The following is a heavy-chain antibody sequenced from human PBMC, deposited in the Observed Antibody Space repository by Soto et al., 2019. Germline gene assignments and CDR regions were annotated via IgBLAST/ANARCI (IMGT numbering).Heavy chain of an antibody. Sequence: PSETLSLTCTVSGGSISSYYWGWIRQPPGKGLEWIGYIYYSGSTNYNPSLKSRVTISVDTSKNQFSLQLNSVTPEDTAVYYCARDREVGATTLDYWGQGTLVTVSS. CDR3: ARDREVGATTLDY. CDR2: IYYSGST. CDR1: GGSISSYY. J-gene: IGHJ4*02. V-gene: IGHV4-59*12. D-gene: IGHD1-26*01.